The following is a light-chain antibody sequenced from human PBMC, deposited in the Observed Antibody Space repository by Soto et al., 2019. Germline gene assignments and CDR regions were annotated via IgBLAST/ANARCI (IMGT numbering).Light chain of an antibody. Sequence: EIVMTQSPATLSVSPGERATLSCRASQGISRNLAWYQQKPGQAPRLLILGASTRATGIPARFSGSGSGTEVTLTISSLQSEDFAVYYCKQYNTWPPFTFGQGTRLEIK. CDR2: GAS. V-gene: IGKV3-15*01. CDR1: QGISRN. J-gene: IGKJ5*01. CDR3: KQYNTWPPFT.